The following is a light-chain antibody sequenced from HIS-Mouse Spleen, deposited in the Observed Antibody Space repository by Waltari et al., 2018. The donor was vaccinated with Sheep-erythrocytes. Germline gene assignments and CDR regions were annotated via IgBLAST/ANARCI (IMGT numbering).Light chain of an antibody. CDR2: DAS. Sequence: EIVLTQSPATLSLSPGESATLSCRASQSVSSYSAWYQQKPGQAPRLRIYDASNKATGIPARFSGSGSGTDFTLTISSLEPEDFAVYYCQQRSNWLTFGGGTKVEIK. CDR3: QQRSNWLT. J-gene: IGKJ4*01. V-gene: IGKV3-11*01. CDR1: QSVSSY.